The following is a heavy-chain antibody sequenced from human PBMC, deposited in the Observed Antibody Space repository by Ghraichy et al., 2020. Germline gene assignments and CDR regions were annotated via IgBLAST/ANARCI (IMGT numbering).Heavy chain of an antibody. CDR2: IYYSGST. CDR3: ARRSFDSIGGVYYFDY. J-gene: IGHJ4*02. D-gene: IGHD3-22*01. Sequence: SETLSLTCTVSGGSISSSSYYWGWIRQPPGKGLEWIGSIYYSGSTYYNPSLKSRVTISVDTSKNQFSLKLSSVTDADTAVYYCARRSFDSIGGVYYFDYWGQGTLVTVSS. V-gene: IGHV4-39*01. CDR1: GGSISSSSYY.